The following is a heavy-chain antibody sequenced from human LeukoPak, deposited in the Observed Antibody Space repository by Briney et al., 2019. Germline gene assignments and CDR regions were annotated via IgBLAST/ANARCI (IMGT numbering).Heavy chain of an antibody. Sequence: GGSLRLSCAASGFTFSSYEMNWVRQAPGKGLEWVSSISGSGANTYYADSVEGRFTVSRDNSKNTLYLQMSSLRVEDTAVYYCAKDTLPADFRGQGTLVTVSS. D-gene: IGHD2-15*01. J-gene: IGHJ4*02. V-gene: IGHV3-23*01. CDR1: GFTFSSYE. CDR3: AKDTLPADF. CDR2: ISGSGANT.